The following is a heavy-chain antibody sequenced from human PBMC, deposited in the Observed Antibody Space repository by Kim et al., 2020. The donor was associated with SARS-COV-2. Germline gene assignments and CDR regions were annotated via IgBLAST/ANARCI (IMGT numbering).Heavy chain of an antibody. CDR3: ARGGSGSLDY. J-gene: IGHJ4*02. CDR2: ST. V-gene: IGHV3-74*01. D-gene: IGHD3-16*01. Sequence: STSDAGSVKGRVTISRDNAKNTLYLQMSSLRAEDTAVYYCARGGSGSLDYWGQGTLVTVSS.